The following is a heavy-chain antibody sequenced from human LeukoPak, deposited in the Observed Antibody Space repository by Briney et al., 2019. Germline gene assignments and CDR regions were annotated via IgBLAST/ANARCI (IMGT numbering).Heavy chain of an antibody. CDR2: ISSSTTDI. Sequence: GGSLRLSCAASGFTFSNAWMSWVRQAPGKGLEWVSCISSSTTDIYYADSVKGRFTISRDNAKRSVYLQMNSLRVEDTAVYYCARDIHSVAFDIWGQGTMVTVSS. V-gene: IGHV3-21*01. CDR1: GFTFSNAW. J-gene: IGHJ3*02. CDR3: ARDIHSVAFDI.